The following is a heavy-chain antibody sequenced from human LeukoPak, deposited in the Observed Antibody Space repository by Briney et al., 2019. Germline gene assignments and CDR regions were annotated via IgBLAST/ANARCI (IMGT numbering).Heavy chain of an antibody. CDR3: AKEPGSSSWYDNWFDP. D-gene: IGHD6-13*01. J-gene: IGHJ5*02. Sequence: GGSLRLSCAASGFTFSSYAMSWVRQAPGKGLEWVSAISGSGGSTYYADSVKGRFTISRDNSKNTLYLQMNSLRAEDTAVYYCAKEPGSSSWYDNWFDPWGQGTLVTVSS. V-gene: IGHV3-23*01. CDR1: GFTFSSYA. CDR2: ISGSGGST.